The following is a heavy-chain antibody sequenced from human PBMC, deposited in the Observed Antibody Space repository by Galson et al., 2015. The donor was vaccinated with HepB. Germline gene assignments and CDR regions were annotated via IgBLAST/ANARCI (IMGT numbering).Heavy chain of an antibody. J-gene: IGHJ3*02. Sequence: SVKVSCKASGYTFTSYYMHWVRQAPGQGLEWMGIINPSGGSTSYAQKLQGRVTMTRDTSTSTVYMELSSLRSEDTAVYYCARDAPSYSSGRDAFDIWGQGTVVTVSS. CDR1: GYTFTSYY. CDR2: INPSGGST. D-gene: IGHD6-19*01. V-gene: IGHV1-46*04. CDR3: ARDAPSYSSGRDAFDI.